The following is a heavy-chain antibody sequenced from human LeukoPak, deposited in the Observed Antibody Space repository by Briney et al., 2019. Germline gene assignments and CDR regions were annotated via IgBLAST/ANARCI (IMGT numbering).Heavy chain of an antibody. J-gene: IGHJ3*02. Sequence: ASVKVSCKASGYTFTSYYMHWVRQAPGQGLEWMGIINPSGGSTSYAQKFQGRVTMTRDTSTSTVYMELSSLRSEDTAVYYCARRRGRGGPLPPDTFDIWGQGTMVTVSS. D-gene: IGHD2-15*01. CDR2: INPSGGST. V-gene: IGHV1-46*01. CDR1: GYTFTSYY. CDR3: ARRRGRGGPLPPDTFDI.